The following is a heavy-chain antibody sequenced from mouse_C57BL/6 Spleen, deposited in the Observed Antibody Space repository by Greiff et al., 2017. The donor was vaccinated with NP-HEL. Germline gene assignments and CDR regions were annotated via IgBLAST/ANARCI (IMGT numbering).Heavy chain of an antibody. CDR2: ISDGGSYT. J-gene: IGHJ3*01. D-gene: IGHD2-4*01. CDR1: GFTFSSYA. Sequence: EVKLVESGGGLVKPGGSLKLSCAASGFTFSSYAMSWVRQTPEKRLEWVATISDGGSYTYYPDNVKGRFTISRDNAKNNLYLQMSHLKSEDTAMYYCARDSIYYDYDVPFAYWGQGTLVTVSA. V-gene: IGHV5-4*01. CDR3: ARDSIYYDYDVPFAY.